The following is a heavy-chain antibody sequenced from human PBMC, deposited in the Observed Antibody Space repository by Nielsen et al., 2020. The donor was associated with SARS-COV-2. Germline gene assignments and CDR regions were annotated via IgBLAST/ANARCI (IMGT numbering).Heavy chain of an antibody. D-gene: IGHD4-11*01. CDR3: AKDIDTTVTTGFFDY. V-gene: IGHV4-34*01. CDR2: INHSGST. CDR1: GGSFSGYY. Sequence: SETLSLTCAVYGGSFSGYYWSWIRQPPGKGLEWIGEINHSGSTNYNPSLKSRVTISVDTSKNQFSLKLSSVTAEDTAVYYCAKDIDTTVTTGFFDYWGQGTLVTVSS. J-gene: IGHJ4*02.